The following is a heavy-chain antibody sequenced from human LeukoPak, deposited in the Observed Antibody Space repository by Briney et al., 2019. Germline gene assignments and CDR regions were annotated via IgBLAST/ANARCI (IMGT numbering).Heavy chain of an antibody. CDR2: ISSSSSYI. Sequence: PGGSRRLSCAASGFTFSSYSMNWVRQAPGKGLEWVSSISSSSSYIYYADSVKGRFTISRDNAKNSLYLQMNSLRAEDTAVYYCARDLGVVVTIDAFDIWGQGTMVTVSS. CDR3: ARDLGVVVTIDAFDI. J-gene: IGHJ3*02. V-gene: IGHV3-21*01. CDR1: GFTFSSYS. D-gene: IGHD3-22*01.